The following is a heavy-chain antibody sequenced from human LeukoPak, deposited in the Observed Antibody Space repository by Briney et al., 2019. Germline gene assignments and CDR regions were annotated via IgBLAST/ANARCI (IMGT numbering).Heavy chain of an antibody. CDR1: GYSISSGYY. CDR3: ALSSGWYFDFGVWDY. J-gene: IGHJ4*02. V-gene: IGHV4-38-2*02. CDR2: IYHSGST. Sequence: SETLSLTCTVSGYSISSGYYWGWIRPPPGKGLEWIGSIYHSGSTYYNPSLKSRVTISVDTSKNQFSLKLSSVTAADTAVYYCALSSGWYFDFGVWDYWGQGTLVTVSS. D-gene: IGHD6-19*01.